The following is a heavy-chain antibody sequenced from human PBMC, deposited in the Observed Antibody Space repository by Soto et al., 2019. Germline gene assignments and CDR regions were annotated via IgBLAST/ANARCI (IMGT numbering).Heavy chain of an antibody. CDR3: ENSSSSSWYVSYYFYHYGMDD. Sequence: GGSLRLSCAACGFTLSSYAMSWVRQAPEKGREWVSAISGSGGSTYYADPVKGRLTSSRDNSKHTLYLQMNSLRAEETAVNYCENSSSSSWYVSYYFYHYGMDDWGQGTRVTVSS. V-gene: IGHV3-23*01. CDR2: ISGSGGST. J-gene: IGHJ6*02. CDR1: GFTLSSYA. D-gene: IGHD6-13*01.